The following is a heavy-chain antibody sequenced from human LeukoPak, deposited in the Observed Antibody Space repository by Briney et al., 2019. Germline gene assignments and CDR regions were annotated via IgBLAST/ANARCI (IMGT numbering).Heavy chain of an antibody. CDR2: IWYDGSNK. D-gene: IGHD3-3*01. CDR3: AREAYDDVGSGYYWFDP. Sequence: GRSLRLSCAASGFTFSSYGMHWVRQAPGKGLEWVAVIWYDGSNKYYADSVKGRFTISRDNSKNTLYLQMNSLRAEDTAVYYCAREAYDDVGSGYYWFDPWGQGPLVTVSS. J-gene: IGHJ5*02. CDR1: GFTFSSYG. V-gene: IGHV3-33*01.